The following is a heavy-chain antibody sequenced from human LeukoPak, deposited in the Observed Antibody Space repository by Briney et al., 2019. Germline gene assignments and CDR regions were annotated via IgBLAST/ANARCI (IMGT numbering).Heavy chain of an antibody. V-gene: IGHV1-2*02. Sequence: ASVKVSCKASGYTFTGYYMHWVRQAPGQGLEWMGWINPNSGGTNYAQKFQGRVTMTRDTSISTAYMELSRLRSDDTAVYYCASLPQLTIFGVGVFDYWGQGTLVTVSS. J-gene: IGHJ4*02. D-gene: IGHD3-3*01. CDR2: INPNSGGT. CDR1: GYTFTGYY. CDR3: ASLPQLTIFGVGVFDY.